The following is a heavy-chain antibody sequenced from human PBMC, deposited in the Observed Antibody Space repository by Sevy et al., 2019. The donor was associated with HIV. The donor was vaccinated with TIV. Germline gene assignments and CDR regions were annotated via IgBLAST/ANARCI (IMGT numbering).Heavy chain of an antibody. CDR1: GASIRDSSYY. V-gene: IGHV4-39*01. J-gene: IGHJ3*02. CDR3: ARSMEQQLDAFDI. D-gene: IGHD6-13*01. CDR2: IYSYGET. Sequence: SETLSLTCTVSGASIRDSSYYWAWIRQPPGKGLEWIGNIYSYGETYYNSSLKSRVTISVDTSKNQFSPSLTSVTAADTAIYFFARSMEQQLDAFDIWGQGTMVTVSS.